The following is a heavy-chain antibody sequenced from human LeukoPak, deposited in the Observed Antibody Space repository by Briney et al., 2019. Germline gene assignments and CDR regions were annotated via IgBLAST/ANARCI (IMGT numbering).Heavy chain of an antibody. CDR1: GFTFSSYW. CDR3: ARDGRVGSSWSPQFPDY. CDR2: INSDGSST. V-gene: IGHV3-74*01. J-gene: IGHJ4*02. Sequence: GGSLRLSCAASGFTFSSYWMHWVRQAPGKGLVWVSRINSDGSSTSYADSVKGRFTISRDNAKNTLYLQMNSLRAEDTAVYYCARDGRVGSSWSPQFPDYWGQGTLVTVSS. D-gene: IGHD6-13*01.